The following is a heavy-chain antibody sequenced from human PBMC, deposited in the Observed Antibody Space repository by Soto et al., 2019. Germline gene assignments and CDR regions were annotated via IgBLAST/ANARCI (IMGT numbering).Heavy chain of an antibody. Sequence: DVQLLESGGGLVQPGGSLRLSCVASGFSFSANAMTWVRQAPGKGLEWVSSILHIGDSAYYADSVKGRFTISRDNSKSTLYLKMNSLRAEDTAVYYCARRGLSNNDYWGQGTLVTVSS. CDR2: ILHIGDSA. D-gene: IGHD1-1*01. J-gene: IGHJ4*02. V-gene: IGHV3-23*01. CDR1: GFSFSANA. CDR3: ARRGLSNNDY.